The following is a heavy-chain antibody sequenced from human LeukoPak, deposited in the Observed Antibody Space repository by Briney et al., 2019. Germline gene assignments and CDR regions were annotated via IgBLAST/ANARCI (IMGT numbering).Heavy chain of an antibody. J-gene: IGHJ4*02. CDR2: INPSGGST. Sequence: GASVKVSCKASGYTFSRYYMHWVRQAPGQGLEWMGIINPSGGSTSYAQKFQGRVAMTRDTSTSTVYMELSSLRSDDMAVYYCARGGEGRDGYNFPYFDYWGQGNLVTVSS. CDR3: ARGGEGRDGYNFPYFDY. CDR1: GYTFSRYY. V-gene: IGHV1-46*01. D-gene: IGHD5-24*01.